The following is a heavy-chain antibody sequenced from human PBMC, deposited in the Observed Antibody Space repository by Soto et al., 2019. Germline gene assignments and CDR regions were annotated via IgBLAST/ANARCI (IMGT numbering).Heavy chain of an antibody. D-gene: IGHD3-10*01. Sequence: SVKVSCKASGGTFSSYAISWVRQAPGQGLEWMGGIIPIFGTANYAQKFQGRVTITADESTSTAYMELSSLRSEDTAVYYCARVKGPQEWLSGGFDYWGQGTLVTVSS. V-gene: IGHV1-69*13. CDR3: ARVKGPQEWLSGGFDY. CDR2: IIPIFGTA. CDR1: GGTFSSYA. J-gene: IGHJ4*02.